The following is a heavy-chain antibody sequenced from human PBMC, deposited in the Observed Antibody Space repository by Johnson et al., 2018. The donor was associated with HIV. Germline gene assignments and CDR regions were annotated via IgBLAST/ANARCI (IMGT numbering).Heavy chain of an antibody. CDR3: ARDLVPYYYDSSGYSYAFDI. Sequence: VLLVESGGGVVQPGRSLRLSCAASGFSFSSYAMHWVRQAPGKGLEWVSYISSSGSTIYYADSVKGRFTISRDNAKNSLYLQMNSLRAEDTAVYYCARDLVPYYYDSSGYSYAFDIWGQGTMVTVSS. V-gene: IGHV3-48*04. CDR1: GFSFSSYA. D-gene: IGHD3-22*01. CDR2: ISSSGSTI. J-gene: IGHJ3*02.